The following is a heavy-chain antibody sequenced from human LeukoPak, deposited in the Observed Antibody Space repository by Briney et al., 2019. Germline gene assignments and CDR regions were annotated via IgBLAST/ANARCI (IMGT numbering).Heavy chain of an antibody. J-gene: IGHJ5*02. Sequence: PSETLSLTCTVSGGSISSYYWGWIRQPPGKGLEWIGYIHYSGSTNYNPSLKSRVTISVDTSKNEFSLKLSSVTAADTAVYYCARAYHSSWYLNWFDPWGQGTLVTVSS. CDR3: ARAYHSSWYLNWFDP. V-gene: IGHV4-59*08. D-gene: IGHD6-13*01. CDR1: GGSISSYY. CDR2: IHYSGST.